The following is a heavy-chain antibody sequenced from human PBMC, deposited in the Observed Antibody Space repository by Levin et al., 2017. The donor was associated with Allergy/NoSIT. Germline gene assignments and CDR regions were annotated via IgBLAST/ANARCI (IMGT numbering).Heavy chain of an antibody. Sequence: GESLKISCKASGYTFTSYGISWVRQAPGQGLEWMGWISAYNGNTNYAQKLQGRVTMTTDTSTSTAYMELRSLRSDDTAVYYCAREWGPYGDYVNYFDYWGQGTLVTVSS. D-gene: IGHD4-17*01. CDR1: GYTFTSYG. J-gene: IGHJ4*02. CDR3: AREWGPYGDYVNYFDY. V-gene: IGHV1-18*01. CDR2: ISAYNGNT.